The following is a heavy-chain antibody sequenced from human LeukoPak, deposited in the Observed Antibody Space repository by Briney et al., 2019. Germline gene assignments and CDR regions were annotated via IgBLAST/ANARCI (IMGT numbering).Heavy chain of an antibody. Sequence: PSETLSLTCTVSTYSIASGYFWGWIRQSPGKGLEWIATVHHPDITHYNPSLERRVTISMDPSRNHFSLTLKSVTAADTAVYCCPREGGHQLFYPSWTHTGHFDFWGQGIVVTVSS. V-gene: IGHV4-38-2*02. J-gene: IGHJ4*02. D-gene: IGHD2-8*02. CDR2: VHHPDIT. CDR3: PREGGHQLFYPSWTHTGHFDF. CDR1: TYSIASGYF.